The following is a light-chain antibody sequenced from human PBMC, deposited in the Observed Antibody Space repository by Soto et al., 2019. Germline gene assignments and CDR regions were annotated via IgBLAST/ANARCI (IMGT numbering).Light chain of an antibody. V-gene: IGLV2-11*01. CDR3: CSYVTTPEL. CDR1: NSDVDDYRY. CDR2: GVN. J-gene: IGLJ1*01. Sequence: QSALTQPRSVSGSPGQSLTISCTGTNSDVDDYRYVSWYQQFPGKAPKLVIYGVNQRPSGVPNRFSASNSDNTASLTISGLQAEDEADYYCCSYVTTPELLGTGTKVTVL.